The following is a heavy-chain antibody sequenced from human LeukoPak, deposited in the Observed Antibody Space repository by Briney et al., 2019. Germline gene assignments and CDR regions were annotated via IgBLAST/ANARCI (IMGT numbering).Heavy chain of an antibody. D-gene: IGHD6-19*01. CDR1: GFTFSSYG. CDR3: AKGTVAASGTFDY. V-gene: IGHV3-23*01. J-gene: IGHJ4*02. Sequence: GGSLRLSCATSGFTFSSYGMSWVRQAPGKGLEWVSTISASGGNAYYADSVKGRFTISRDNSKNTLYLQMNSLRAEDTAVYYCAKGTVAASGTFDYWGEGTLVTVSS. CDR2: ISASGGNA.